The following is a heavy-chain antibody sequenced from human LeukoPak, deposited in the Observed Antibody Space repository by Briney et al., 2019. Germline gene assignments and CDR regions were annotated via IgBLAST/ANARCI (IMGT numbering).Heavy chain of an antibody. Sequence: AETLSLTCTVSGYSISSGYYWSWIRQPPGKGLEWIGEINHSGSTNYNPSLKSRVTISVDTSKNQFSLKLSSVTAADTAVYYCARAFSYSYGLRRSYYFDYWGQGTLVTVSS. CDR1: GYSISSGYY. CDR3: ARAFSYSYGLRRSYYFDY. CDR2: INHSGST. J-gene: IGHJ4*02. D-gene: IGHD5-18*01. V-gene: IGHV4-38-2*02.